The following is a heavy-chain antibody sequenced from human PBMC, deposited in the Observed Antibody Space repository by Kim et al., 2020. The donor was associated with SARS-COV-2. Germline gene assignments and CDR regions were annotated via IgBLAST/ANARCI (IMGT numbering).Heavy chain of an antibody. CDR2: ISSSSSYI. J-gene: IGHJ4*02. V-gene: IGHV3-21*01. D-gene: IGHD1-20*01. CDR3: AREIGITGTPRMDY. Sequence: GGSLRLSCAASGFTFSSYSMNWVRQAPGKGLEWVSSISSSSSYIYYADSVKGRFTISRDNAKNSLYLQMNSLRAEDTAVYYCAREIGITGTPRMDYWGQGTLVTVSS. CDR1: GFTFSSYS.